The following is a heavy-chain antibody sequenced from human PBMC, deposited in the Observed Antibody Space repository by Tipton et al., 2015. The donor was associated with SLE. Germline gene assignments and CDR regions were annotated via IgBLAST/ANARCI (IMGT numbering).Heavy chain of an antibody. Sequence: TLSLTCTVSGGSISSHYWSWIRQPPGKGLEWIGYIYYSGSTNYNPSLKSRVTISVDTSKNQFSLKLSSVTAADTAVYYCARGKLLPFAFDIWGQGTMVTVSS. CDR1: GGSISSHY. V-gene: IGHV4-59*11. D-gene: IGHD2-15*01. J-gene: IGHJ3*02. CDR3: ARGKLLPFAFDI. CDR2: IYYSGST.